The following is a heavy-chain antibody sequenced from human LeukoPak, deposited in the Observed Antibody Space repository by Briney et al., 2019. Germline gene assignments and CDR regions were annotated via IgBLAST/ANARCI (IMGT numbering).Heavy chain of an antibody. CDR1: GGTFTSYG. Sequence: GASVKVSCKSSGGTFTSYGISWVRQTPGQGLEWMGGIIPIFGTADYAQKFQGRVTITADTSTSTAYMELISLRSEDTALYYCARSGIEAAATSYNWFDPWGQGTLVTVSS. CDR3: ARSGIEAAATSYNWFDP. CDR2: IIPIFGTA. J-gene: IGHJ5*02. V-gene: IGHV1-69*06. D-gene: IGHD6-13*01.